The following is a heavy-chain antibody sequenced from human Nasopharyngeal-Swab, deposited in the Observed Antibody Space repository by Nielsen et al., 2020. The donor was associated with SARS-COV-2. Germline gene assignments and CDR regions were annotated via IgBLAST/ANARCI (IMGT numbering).Heavy chain of an antibody. D-gene: IGHD6-19*01. Sequence: ASVKVSCKASGYTFTSYYMHWVRQAPGQALEWMGIINPSGGSTSYAQKFQGRVTITRDTYTSTVYMELSSLRSEDTAVYYCARDQLTSSGWYGKWFQHWGQGTLVTVSS. J-gene: IGHJ1*01. CDR1: GYTFTSYY. CDR3: ARDQLTSSGWYGKWFQH. CDR2: INPSGGST. V-gene: IGHV1-46*01.